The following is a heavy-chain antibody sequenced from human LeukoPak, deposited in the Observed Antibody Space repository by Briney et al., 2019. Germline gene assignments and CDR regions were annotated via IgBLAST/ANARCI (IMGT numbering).Heavy chain of an antibody. Sequence: ASVKVSCKASGGTFSSYAISWVRQAPGQGLEWMGWISAYNGNTNYAQKLQGRVTMTTDTSTSTAYMELRSLRSDDTAVYYCARARHVGSSTDAFDIWGQGTMVTVSS. J-gene: IGHJ3*02. CDR3: ARARHVGSSTDAFDI. V-gene: IGHV1-18*01. D-gene: IGHD1-26*01. CDR1: GGTFSSYA. CDR2: ISAYNGNT.